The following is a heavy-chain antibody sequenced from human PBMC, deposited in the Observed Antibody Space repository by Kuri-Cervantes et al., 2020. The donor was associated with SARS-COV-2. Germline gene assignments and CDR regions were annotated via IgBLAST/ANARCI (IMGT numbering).Heavy chain of an antibody. CDR3: ARDLPGLYYAMDV. Sequence: GSLRLSCTVSGVSISSIGYYWGWIRQPPGKGLEWIGTIKNSGSTYQNPSLKSRVTISVDTSKNQFSLKLTSVIAADTAVYYCARDLPGLYYAMDVWGQGTTVTVSS. J-gene: IGHJ6*02. CDR1: GVSISSIGYY. CDR2: IKNSGST. D-gene: IGHD2-2*01. V-gene: IGHV4-39*02.